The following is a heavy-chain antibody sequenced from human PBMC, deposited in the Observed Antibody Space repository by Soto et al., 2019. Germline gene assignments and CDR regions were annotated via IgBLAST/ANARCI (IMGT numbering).Heavy chain of an antibody. D-gene: IGHD4-17*01. V-gene: IGHV5-51*01. J-gene: IGHJ6*03. CDR2: IYPGDSDT. CDR1: GYSFTSYW. Sequence: PGESLKISCKGSGYSFTSYWIGWVRQMPGKGLEWMGIIYPGDSDTRYSPSFQGQVTISADKSISTAYLQWSSLKASDTAMYYCARQADYGRYYYYMDVWGKGTTVTVSS. CDR3: ARQADYGRYYYYMDV.